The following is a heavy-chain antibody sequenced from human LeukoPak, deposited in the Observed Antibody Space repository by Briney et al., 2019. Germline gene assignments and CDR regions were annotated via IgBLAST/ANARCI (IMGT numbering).Heavy chain of an antibody. D-gene: IGHD6-19*01. CDR2: ITDSGSS. J-gene: IGHJ4*02. Sequence: SETLSLTCTASGGSIETYCWSWIRQPPGKALEWIGYITDSGSSNYNPTLRSRVTISVDTSKNQFSLKLTSVTAADTALYYCARAGFFSSGWYWEFDNWGQGILVTVSS. CDR1: GGSIETYC. CDR3: ARAGFFSSGWYWEFDN. V-gene: IGHV4-59*01.